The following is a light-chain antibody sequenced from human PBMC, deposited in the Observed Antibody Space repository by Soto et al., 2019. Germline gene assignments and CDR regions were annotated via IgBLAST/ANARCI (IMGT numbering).Light chain of an antibody. J-gene: IGKJ3*01. Sequence: EIVLTQSPATLSLSLRERATLSCRASQSVSTYLAWYQQKPGQTPRLLLYDASNRATAIPARFSASGSGTDFTLTISSLEPEDFAVYYCMQRSNWPFTFGPGPKVDI. CDR1: QSVSTY. CDR3: MQRSNWPFT. CDR2: DAS. V-gene: IGKV3-11*01.